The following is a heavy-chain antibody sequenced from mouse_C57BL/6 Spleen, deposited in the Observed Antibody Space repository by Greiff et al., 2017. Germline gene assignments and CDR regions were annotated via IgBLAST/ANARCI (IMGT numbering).Heavy chain of an antibody. V-gene: IGHV1-69*01. D-gene: IGHD1-1*01. Sequence: QVQLQQPGAELVMPGASVKLSCKASGYTFTSYWMHWVKQRPGHGLEWIGEIDPSDSYTNYNQKFKGKSTLTVDNSSSTAYMQLNSLTSAYSAVYYCARRDYGSSYLYWYFDVWGTGTTVTVSS. CDR2: IDPSDSYT. CDR1: GYTFTSYW. CDR3: ARRDYGSSYLYWYFDV. J-gene: IGHJ1*03.